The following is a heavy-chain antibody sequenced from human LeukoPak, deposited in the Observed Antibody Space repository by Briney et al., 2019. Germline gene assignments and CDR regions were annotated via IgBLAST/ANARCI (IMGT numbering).Heavy chain of an antibody. D-gene: IGHD2-2*01. J-gene: IGHJ4*02. CDR3: AREEVPAATTPFDY. Sequence: GGSLRLSCAASGFTFSDYYMSWIRQAPGKGLEWVSYISSSGSTIYYADSVKGRFTISRDNAKNSLYLQMNSLRAEDTAVYYCAREEVPAATTPFDYWGQGTLVTVSS. CDR1: GFTFSDYY. V-gene: IGHV3-11*04. CDR2: ISSSGSTI.